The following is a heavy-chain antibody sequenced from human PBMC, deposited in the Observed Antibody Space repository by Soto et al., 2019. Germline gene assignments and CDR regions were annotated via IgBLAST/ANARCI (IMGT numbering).Heavy chain of an antibody. V-gene: IGHV1-2*02. J-gene: IGHJ5*02. CDR1: GHTFTDYF. CDR3: ARVTLKAGNWFDP. Sequence: ASVKVSCKASGHTFTDYFIHWVRQAPGQGFEWMGWINPNSRGTNYAPKFQGRVTMTRDTSNSTAYMELRGLRSDDTAVYYCARVTLKAGNWFDPWGQGTLVTVSS. CDR2: INPNSRGT.